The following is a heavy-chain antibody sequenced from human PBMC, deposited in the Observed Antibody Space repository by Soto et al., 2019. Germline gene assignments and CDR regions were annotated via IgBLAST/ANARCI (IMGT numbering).Heavy chain of an antibody. CDR1: GYTFTSYG. Sequence: ASVKVSCKASGYTFTSYGISWVRQAPGQGLEWMGWISAYNGNINYAQKLQGRVTMTTDTSTSTAYMELRSLRSEDTAVYYCAAADTYYYDSSGYYPPPDAFDIWGQGTMVTVS. CDR3: AAADTYYYDSSGYYPPPDAFDI. D-gene: IGHD3-22*01. J-gene: IGHJ3*02. CDR2: ISAYNGNI. V-gene: IGHV1-18*01.